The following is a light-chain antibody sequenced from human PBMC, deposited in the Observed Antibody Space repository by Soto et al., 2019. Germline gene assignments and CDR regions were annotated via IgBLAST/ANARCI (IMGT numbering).Light chain of an antibody. V-gene: IGKV3-20*01. Sequence: EIVLMQSPGTLSLSPGEGAALSCRASQSIGSSFLAWYQQKPGQAPRLLIYGASSRATGIPDRFSGSGSGTDFTLTISRLEPEDFAVYYCQQYDSSPYTFGQGTKLEIK. CDR1: QSIGSSF. CDR3: QQYDSSPYT. CDR2: GAS. J-gene: IGKJ2*01.